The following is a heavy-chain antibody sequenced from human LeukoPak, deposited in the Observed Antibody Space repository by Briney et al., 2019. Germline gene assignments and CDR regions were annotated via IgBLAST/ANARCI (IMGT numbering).Heavy chain of an antibody. CDR2: ISGSGGSK. V-gene: IGHV3-23*01. CDR1: GFTFSSYA. J-gene: IGHJ6*02. CDR3: AKLTSASGAYGVDV. D-gene: IGHD3-10*01. Sequence: PGGSLRLSCAASGFTFSSYAMNWVRQAPGKGLEWVSTISGSGGSKHYAASVEGRFTISRDNSKNTAYLQMNSLTAEDTAIYYCAKLTSASGAYGVDVWGQGTTVTVS.